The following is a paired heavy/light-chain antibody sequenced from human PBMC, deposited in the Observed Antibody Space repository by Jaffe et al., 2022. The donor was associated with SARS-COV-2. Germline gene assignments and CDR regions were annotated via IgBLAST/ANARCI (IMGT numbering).Light chain of an antibody. V-gene: IGKV1-5*03. CDR2: RAS. CDR1: QSISGW. CDR3: QQYNSYSWT. Sequence: DIQMTQSPPTLSASVGDRVTITCRASQSISGWLAWYQQKPGKAPKLLIYRASSLESGVPSRFSGSGSGTEFTLTISSLQPDDFATYYCQQYNSYSWTFGQGTKVEIK. J-gene: IGKJ1*01.
Heavy chain of an antibody. CDR1: GYSFATYW. Sequence: EVQLVQSGAEVKKPGESLKISCKGSGYSFATYWIGWVRQMPGKGLEWMGIIYPGDSTTTYSPSFQGQVTMSVDKSISTAYLQWNSLKASDTAMYYCARPSVVAFDAFDIWGQGTLVIVS. CDR2: IYPGDSTT. V-gene: IGHV5-51*01. J-gene: IGHJ3*02. CDR3: ARPSVVAFDAFDI. D-gene: IGHD2-15*01.